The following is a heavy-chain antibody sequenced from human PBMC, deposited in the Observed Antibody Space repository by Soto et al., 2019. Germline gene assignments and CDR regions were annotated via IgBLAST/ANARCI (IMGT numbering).Heavy chain of an antibody. J-gene: IGHJ4*02. CDR3: AKVRPYDSSGYYFDY. CDR2: ISGDGGST. CDR1: GFTFDDYA. Sequence: GGSLRLSCAASGFTFDDYAMHWVRQAPGKGLEWVSLISGDGGSTYYADSVKGRFTISRDNSKNSLYLQMNSLRTEDTALYDCAKVRPYDSSGYYFDYWGQGTLVTVSS. V-gene: IGHV3-43*02. D-gene: IGHD3-22*01.